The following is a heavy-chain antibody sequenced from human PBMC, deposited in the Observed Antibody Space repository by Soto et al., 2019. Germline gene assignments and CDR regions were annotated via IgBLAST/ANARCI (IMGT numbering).Heavy chain of an antibody. CDR3: ARRWFGELSRAYNWFDP. Sequence: QVQLVQSGAEVKKPGASVKVSCKASGYTFTSYGISWVRQAPGQGLEWMGWISAYNGNTNYAQKLQGRVTMTTDTSTSTAYMELRSLRSDDTAVYYCARRWFGELSRAYNWFDPWGQGTLVTVSS. V-gene: IGHV1-18*01. CDR1: GYTFTSYG. J-gene: IGHJ5*02. CDR2: ISAYNGNT. D-gene: IGHD3-10*01.